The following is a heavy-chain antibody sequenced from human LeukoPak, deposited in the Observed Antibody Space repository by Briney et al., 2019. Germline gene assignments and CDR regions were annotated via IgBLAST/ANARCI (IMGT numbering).Heavy chain of an antibody. V-gene: IGHV1-69*13. Sequence: ASVKVSCKASGGTFSSYAISWVRQAPGQGLEWMGGIIPIFGTANYAQKFQGRVTITADESTSTAYMELSSLRSEDTAVYYCARLTYGSGGYWYYFDYWGQGTLVTVSS. CDR3: ARLTYGSGGYWYYFDY. J-gene: IGHJ4*02. CDR2: IIPIFGTA. D-gene: IGHD3-10*01. CDR1: GGTFSSYA.